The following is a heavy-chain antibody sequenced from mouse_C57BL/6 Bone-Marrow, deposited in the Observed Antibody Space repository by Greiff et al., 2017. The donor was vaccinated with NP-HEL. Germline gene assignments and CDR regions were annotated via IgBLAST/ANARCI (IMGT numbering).Heavy chain of an antibody. CDR1: GYSFTSYY. J-gene: IGHJ4*01. Sequence: VQLQESGPELVKPGASVKISCKASGYSFTSYYIHWVKQRPGQGLEWIGWIYPGSGNTKYNEKFKGKATLTADTSSSTAYMQLSSLTSEDSAVYYCARPSIYYDYDRGMDYWGQGTSVTVSS. CDR3: ARPSIYYDYDRGMDY. D-gene: IGHD2-4*01. V-gene: IGHV1-66*01. CDR2: IYPGSGNT.